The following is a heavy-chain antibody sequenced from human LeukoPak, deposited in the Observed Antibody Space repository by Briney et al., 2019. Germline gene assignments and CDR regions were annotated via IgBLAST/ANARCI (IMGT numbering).Heavy chain of an antibody. CDR3: ARMGVGATKWAKAFDI. J-gene: IGHJ3*02. V-gene: IGHV1-18*01. CDR2: ISTYNGNT. CDR1: GYTFSSYG. D-gene: IGHD1-26*01. Sequence: ASVKVSCKASGYTFSSYGINWVRQAPGQGLEWMGWISTYNGNTNYAQKLQGRVTMTTDTSTSTAYMELRSLRSDDTAVYYCARMGVGATKWAKAFDIWGQGTMVTVSS.